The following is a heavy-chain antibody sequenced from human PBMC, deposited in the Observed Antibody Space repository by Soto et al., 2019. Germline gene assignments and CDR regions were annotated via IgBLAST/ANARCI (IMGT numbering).Heavy chain of an antibody. J-gene: IGHJ4*02. Sequence: PSETLSLTCFVSGGSISGYFWSWIRQPPGKGLEWIAFMYDTGSTNYNPSLKSRVSTSVDTSKNQFSLKLISVTTADTAVYYCARGWSSSWPYWGQGTLVTVSS. D-gene: IGHD6-13*01. CDR3: ARGWSSSWPY. V-gene: IGHV4-59*01. CDR1: GGSISGYF. CDR2: MYDTGST.